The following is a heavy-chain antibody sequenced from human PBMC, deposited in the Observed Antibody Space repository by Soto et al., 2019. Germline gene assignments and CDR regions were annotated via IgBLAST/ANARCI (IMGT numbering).Heavy chain of an antibody. V-gene: IGHV4-31*03. D-gene: IGHD3-9*01. J-gene: IGHJ4*02. Sequence: QVQLQESGPGLVKPSQTLSLTCTVSGGSISSGGYYWSWIRLHPGKGLEWIGYIYYSGNTDYNLSLNSRVTISVDTSKNKFSLKLSSGTDADTAVYYCARGGYDILTGYRLPDYWGQGTLVTVSS. CDR1: GGSISSGGYY. CDR3: ARGGYDILTGYRLPDY. CDR2: IYYSGNT.